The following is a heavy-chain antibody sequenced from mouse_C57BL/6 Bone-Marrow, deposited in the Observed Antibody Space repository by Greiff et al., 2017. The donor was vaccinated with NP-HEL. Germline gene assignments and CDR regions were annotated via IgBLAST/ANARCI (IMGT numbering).Heavy chain of an antibody. CDR2: IRSKSNNYAT. J-gene: IGHJ2*01. CDR3: VWDVGYFDY. Sequence: EVQGVESGGGLVQPKGSLKLSCAASGFSFTTYAMNWVRQAPGKGLEWVARIRSKSNNYATYYADSVKDRFTISRDDSESMLYLQMNNLKTEDTAMYYCVWDVGYFDYWGQGTTLTVSS. V-gene: IGHV10-1*01. D-gene: IGHD4-1*01. CDR1: GFSFTTYA.